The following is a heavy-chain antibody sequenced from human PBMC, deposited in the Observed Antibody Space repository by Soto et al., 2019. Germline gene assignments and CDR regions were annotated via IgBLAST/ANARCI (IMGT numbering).Heavy chain of an antibody. V-gene: IGHV3-30*03. CDR2: ISRDGGTK. CDR3: TGEVASGY. D-gene: IGHD2-8*02. J-gene: IGHJ4*02. Sequence: TGGSLRLSCAVSGFTVSTYGMHWVRQAPGKGLEWVAVISRDGGTKYYAESVKGRFTISRDNSRNTLFLEMNSLRGDDMAVYYCTGEVASGYWGQGTLVTVSS. CDR1: GFTVSTYG.